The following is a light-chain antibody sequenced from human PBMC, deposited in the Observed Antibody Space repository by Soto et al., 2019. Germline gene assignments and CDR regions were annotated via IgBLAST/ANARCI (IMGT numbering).Light chain of an antibody. CDR1: QSVSSK. CDR3: QQYNDWFSIP. CDR2: DTS. J-gene: IGKJ5*01. Sequence: EIVMTLSPATVSVSPGERAALSCRASQSVSSKLAWYRQRPGQAPRLVIYDTSTRATGVPARFSGSGSGTEFTLTISSLQSEDFGVYYCQQYNDWFSIPFCQGTRLEIK. V-gene: IGKV3-15*01.